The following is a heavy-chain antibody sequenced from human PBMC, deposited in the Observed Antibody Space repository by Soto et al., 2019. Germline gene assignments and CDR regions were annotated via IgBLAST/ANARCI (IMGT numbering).Heavy chain of an antibody. CDR3: ALRAASTGWSDP. J-gene: IGHJ5*02. CDR1: GGSVSGCSYY. Sequence: LSLTCTVSGGSVSGCSYYWSWIRQPPGKGLEWIGYIYYTGSTNYNPSLKSRVTTSVDTSKNQFSLKLSSVTAADTAVYYCALRAASTGWSDPWGKGTLVTVSS. CDR2: IYYTGST. D-gene: IGHD6-13*01. V-gene: IGHV4-61*01.